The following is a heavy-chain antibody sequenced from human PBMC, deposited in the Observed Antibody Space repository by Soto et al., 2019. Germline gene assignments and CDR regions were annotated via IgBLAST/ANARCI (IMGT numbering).Heavy chain of an antibody. Sequence: DSVKVSCKASGYAIPAYYIHWVRQAPGQGLEWMGWIDPRSGGAIYAQKFQDRVTMTRDTSISTVYMDLSGLRSDDTALYYCAKDDYGFNPYWGKGTLVTVS. J-gene: IGHJ4*02. CDR1: GYAIPAYY. CDR3: AKDDYGFNPY. D-gene: IGHD3-10*01. V-gene: IGHV1-2*02. CDR2: IDPRSGGA.